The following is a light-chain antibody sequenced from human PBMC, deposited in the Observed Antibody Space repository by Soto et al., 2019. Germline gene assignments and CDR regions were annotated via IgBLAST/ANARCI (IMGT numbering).Light chain of an antibody. CDR3: AAWYDSLKGWV. J-gene: IGLJ3*02. V-gene: IGLV1-44*01. CDR2: ANN. CDR1: SSNIGSEN. Sequence: QSVLTQPPSASGTPGQRVTISCSGSSSNIGSENVNWYQQVPGTAPKLLIYANNQRPSGVPDRFSVSKSGTSASLAIGGLQSEDEADYYCAAWYDSLKGWVFGGGTKLTVL.